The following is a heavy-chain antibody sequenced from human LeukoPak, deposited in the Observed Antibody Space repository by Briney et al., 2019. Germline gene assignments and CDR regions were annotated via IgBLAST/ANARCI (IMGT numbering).Heavy chain of an antibody. Sequence: PSETLSLTCAVSGGSFTGYYWSWIRQAPGKGLEWIGEIHYRGATNYKPSLRSRVTISRDTSENQLSLKLRSVTAADTAVYYCVRGILEYYYFDLWGRGTLVTVSS. CDR1: GGSFTGYY. V-gene: IGHV4-34*01. CDR3: VRGILEYYYFDL. CDR2: IHYRGAT. D-gene: IGHD3-3*01. J-gene: IGHJ2*01.